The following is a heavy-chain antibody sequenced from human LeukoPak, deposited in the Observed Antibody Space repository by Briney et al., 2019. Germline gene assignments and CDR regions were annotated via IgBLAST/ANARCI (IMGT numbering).Heavy chain of an antibody. CDR1: GGSISSGSY. D-gene: IGHD3-3*01. CDR3: AKNLGASIFGVGEFDP. CDR2: IHTSGST. J-gene: IGHJ5*02. V-gene: IGHV4-61*09. Sequence: PSETLSLTCTVSGGSISSGSYWSWIRQPAGKGLEXIGHIHTSGSTDYNPSLKSRVTISLDTSKNHFSLKLTSVTAADTAVYYCAKNLGASIFGVGEFDPWGQGTLVSVSS.